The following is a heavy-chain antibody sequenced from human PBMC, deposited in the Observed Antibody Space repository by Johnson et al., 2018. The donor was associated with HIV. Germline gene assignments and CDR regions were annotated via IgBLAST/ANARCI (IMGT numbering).Heavy chain of an antibody. CDR3: ASTDDAFDI. Sequence: VQLVESGGGVVRPGGSLRLSCAASGFTFDDYGMSWVRQAPGKGLEWVSYISSSGSTIYYADSVKGRFTISRDNAKNSLYLQRNSLRAEDTAVYYCASTDDAFDIWGQGTMVTVSS. D-gene: IGHD4-17*01. CDR2: ISSSGSTI. V-gene: IGHV3-48*04. J-gene: IGHJ3*02. CDR1: GFTFDDYG.